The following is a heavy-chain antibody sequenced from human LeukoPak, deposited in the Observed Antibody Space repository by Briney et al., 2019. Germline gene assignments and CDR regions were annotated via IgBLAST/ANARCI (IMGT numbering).Heavy chain of an antibody. CDR3: ARDGMVREFRGKIDP. CDR2: IYYSGST. D-gene: IGHD3-10*01. J-gene: IGHJ5*02. CDR1: GGSISSSSYY. Sequence: SETLSLTCAVSGGSISSSSYYWGWIRQPPGKGLEWIGSIYYSGSTYYNPSLKSRVTISVDTSKNQFSLKLSSVTAADTAVYYCARDGMVREFRGKIDPWGQGTLVTVSS. V-gene: IGHV4-39*07.